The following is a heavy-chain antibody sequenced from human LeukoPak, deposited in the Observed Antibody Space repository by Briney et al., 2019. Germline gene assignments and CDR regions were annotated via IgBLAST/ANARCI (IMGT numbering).Heavy chain of an antibody. D-gene: IGHD5-18*01. CDR3: ARGPPFKDTAMANYYYGMDV. CDR2: IYPGDSDT. J-gene: IGHJ6*02. Sequence: GESLQIYCKGSGYSFTSYWIGWVRQMPGKGLEWMGIIYPGDSDTRYSPSFQGQVTISADKSISTAYLQWSSLKASDTAMYYCARGPPFKDTAMANYYYGMDVWGQGTTVTVSS. V-gene: IGHV5-51*01. CDR1: GYSFTSYW.